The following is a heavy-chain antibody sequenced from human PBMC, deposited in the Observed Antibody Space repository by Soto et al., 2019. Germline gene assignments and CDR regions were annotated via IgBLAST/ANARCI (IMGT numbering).Heavy chain of an antibody. CDR2: ISAYNGNT. D-gene: IGHD3-22*01. CDR1: GYTCTSYG. Sequence: QVQLVQSGAEVKKPGASVKVSCKASGYTCTSYGISWVRQAPEQGLEWMGWISAYNGNTNYAQKLQGRVTMTTATSTGTAYMELRSLRFDDTAVYYCASDDSSGYFTWFDPCGQGALVTVSS. CDR3: ASDDSSGYFTWFDP. V-gene: IGHV1-18*01. J-gene: IGHJ5*02.